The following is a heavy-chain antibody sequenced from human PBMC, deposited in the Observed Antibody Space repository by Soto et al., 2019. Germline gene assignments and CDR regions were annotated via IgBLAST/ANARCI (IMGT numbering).Heavy chain of an antibody. J-gene: IGHJ4*02. Sequence: QITLKESGPTLVKPTQTLTLTCTLSGFSLSTGGVGVGWIRQSPGKALEWLAAIYWDDVKPYSPSLERRLTITKNTSESEVVLTMTNMDPVDTATYYCARKGSGDYALDYWGQGIVVTVSS. CDR2: IYWDDVK. D-gene: IGHD4-17*01. CDR3: ARKGSGDYALDY. V-gene: IGHV2-5*02. CDR1: GFSLSTGGVG.